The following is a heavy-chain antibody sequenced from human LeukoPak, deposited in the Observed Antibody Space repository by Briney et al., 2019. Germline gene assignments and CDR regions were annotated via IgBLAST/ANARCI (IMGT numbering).Heavy chain of an antibody. CDR1: GFTFSSYA. V-gene: IGHV3-23*01. CDR2: ISGSGGST. Sequence: GGSLRLSCAASGFTFSSYAMSWVRQAPGKGLEWVSAISGSGGSTYYADSVKGRFTISRDNSKNMLYLQMNSLRAEDTAVYYCAKDPDYDFWSGYDYWGQGTVVTVSS. D-gene: IGHD3-3*01. J-gene: IGHJ4*02. CDR3: AKDPDYDFWSGYDY.